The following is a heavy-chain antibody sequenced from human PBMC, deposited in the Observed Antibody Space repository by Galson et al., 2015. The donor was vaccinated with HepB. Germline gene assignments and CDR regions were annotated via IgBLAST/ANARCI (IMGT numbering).Heavy chain of an antibody. J-gene: IGHJ3*02. Sequence: TLSLTCAVSGGSISSGGYSWSWIRQPPGKGLEWIGYIYYSGSTYYNPSLKSRVTISVDTSKNQFSLKLSSVTAADTAVYYCAREGSYYYDSSGYYHDAFDIWGQGTMVTVSS. D-gene: IGHD3-22*01. V-gene: IGHV4-30-4*07. CDR3: AREGSYYYDSSGYYHDAFDI. CDR1: GGSISSGGYS. CDR2: IYYSGST.